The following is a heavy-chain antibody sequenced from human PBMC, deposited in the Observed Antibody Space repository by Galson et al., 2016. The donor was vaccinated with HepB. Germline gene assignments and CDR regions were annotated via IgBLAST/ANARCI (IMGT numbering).Heavy chain of an antibody. CDR3: ARHARYSYGYGWFAP. J-gene: IGHJ5*02. Sequence: SETLSLTCTVSGGSIISSDYYWGWVRQPPGKGLEWIGSIYYSGGTYNNPSLRSRVTLSVDTSREQFSLRLSSVTAADRGLYYCARHARYSYGYGWFAPWGQGTRVSVSS. CDR2: IYYSGGT. V-gene: IGHV4-39*01. D-gene: IGHD5-18*01. CDR1: GGSIISSDYY.